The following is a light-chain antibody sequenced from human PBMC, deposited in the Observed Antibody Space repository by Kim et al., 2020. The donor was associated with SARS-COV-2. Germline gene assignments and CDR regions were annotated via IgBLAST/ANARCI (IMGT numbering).Light chain of an antibody. V-gene: IGLV1-44*01. J-gene: IGLJ2*01. CDR3: AAWDDSLNGVV. CDR1: GANTGSST. CDR2: SNN. Sequence: GQRVTNCGPGSGANTGSSTVNWDQPVPGTAPRLLINSNNRRRSGVPDRFSGSKSGTSASLAISGLQSEDEADYYCAAWDDSLNGVVFGGGTQLTVL.